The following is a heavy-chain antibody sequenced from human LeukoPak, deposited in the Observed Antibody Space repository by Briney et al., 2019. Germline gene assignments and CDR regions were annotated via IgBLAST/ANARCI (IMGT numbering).Heavy chain of an antibody. Sequence: GGTLRLSCAASGFTFSSYGMSWVRQAPGKGLEWVSAISGSGGSTYYADSVKGRFTISRDNSRNTLYLQMNSLRAEDTAVYYCARHLLWFGELSGGFDYWGQGTLVTVSS. J-gene: IGHJ4*02. V-gene: IGHV3-23*01. CDR3: ARHLLWFGELSGGFDY. CDR2: ISGSGGST. CDR1: GFTFSSYG. D-gene: IGHD3-10*01.